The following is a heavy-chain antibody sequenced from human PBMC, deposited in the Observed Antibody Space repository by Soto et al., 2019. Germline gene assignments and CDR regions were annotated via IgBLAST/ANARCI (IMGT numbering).Heavy chain of an antibody. D-gene: IGHD3-3*01. J-gene: IGHJ4*02. Sequence: SETLSLTCAVSGGSISSSSFYWGWIRQPPGKGLEWIGSFYYSESTYYNPSLKSRVIISVDTSKNQFSLKLSSVTAADTAVYYCATITIFGVVPYYFDYWGQGTLVTVSS. V-gene: IGHV4-39*01. CDR3: ATITIFGVVPYYFDY. CDR2: FYYSEST. CDR1: GGSISSSSFY.